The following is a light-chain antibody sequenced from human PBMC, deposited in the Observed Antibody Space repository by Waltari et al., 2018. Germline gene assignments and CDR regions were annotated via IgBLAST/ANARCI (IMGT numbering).Light chain of an antibody. J-gene: IGKJ4*01. CDR2: AAS. CDR3: QQYYSYPLT. V-gene: IGKV1-8*01. CDR1: QGIGSY. Sequence: AIRMTQSPSSFSASTGDRVTITCRASQGIGSYFAGYQQKPGKAPKLLTYAASTLQSGVPSRFSGSGSGTDFTLTISCLQSEDFATYYCQQYYSYPLTFGGGTKVEIK.